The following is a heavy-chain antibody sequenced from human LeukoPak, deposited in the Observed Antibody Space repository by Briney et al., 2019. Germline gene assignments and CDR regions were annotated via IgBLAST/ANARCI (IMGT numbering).Heavy chain of an antibody. D-gene: IGHD6-19*01. Sequence: SQTLSLTRTLSARSVGSYSWSWIRQPARKGLEWIVRIYTSGSTNYNPSLKSLVTMSVDTSKNQFSLKLSSVTAADTAVYYCARDWYSSGYNLGGWFDPWGQGTLVTVSS. V-gene: IGHV4-4*07. CDR2: IYTSGST. J-gene: IGHJ5*02. CDR1: ARSVGSYS. CDR3: ARDWYSSGYNLGGWFDP.